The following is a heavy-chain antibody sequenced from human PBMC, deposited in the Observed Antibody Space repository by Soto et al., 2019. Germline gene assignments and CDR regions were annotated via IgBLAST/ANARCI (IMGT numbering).Heavy chain of an antibody. J-gene: IGHJ4*02. V-gene: IGHV4-61*01. Sequence: PSETLSLTCTVSGGSVSSGSYNWSWIRQPPGKGLEWIGYIYYSGSTNYNPSLESRVTISVDTSKNQFSLKLSSVTAADTAVYYCARGHVDTAMVDYWGQGTLVTVSS. CDR1: GGSVSSGSYN. CDR2: IYYSGST. D-gene: IGHD5-18*01. CDR3: ARGHVDTAMVDY.